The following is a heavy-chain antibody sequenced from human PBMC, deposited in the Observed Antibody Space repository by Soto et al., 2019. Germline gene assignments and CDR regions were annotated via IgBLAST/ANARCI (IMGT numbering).Heavy chain of an antibody. Sequence: EVQLLESGGGLVQPGGSLRLSCAASGFTFSSYAMSWVRQAPGKGLEWVSGISGSGDSTYYADSVKGRFTISRDNSKKHLYLQMNSLRAEDTAVYYCAKGVPGIAVAGTGYFQHWGQGTLVTVSS. V-gene: IGHV3-23*01. CDR2: ISGSGDST. J-gene: IGHJ1*01. D-gene: IGHD6-19*01. CDR3: AKGVPGIAVAGTGYFQH. CDR1: GFTFSSYA.